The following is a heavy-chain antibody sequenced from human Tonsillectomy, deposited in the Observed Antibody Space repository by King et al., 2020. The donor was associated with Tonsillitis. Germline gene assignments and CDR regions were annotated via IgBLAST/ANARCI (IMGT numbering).Heavy chain of an antibody. CDR1: GFSFNSDW. CDR2: INQDGSKT. CDR3: ASDPHRGSDCYTLDF. D-gene: IGHD2-2*02. V-gene: IGHV3-7*03. Sequence: VQLVESGGGLVQPGGSLILSCAASGFSFNSDWMSWVRQAPGKGLEWVADINQDGSKTYYVASVRGRFTISRDNAKNSVYLQMYSLRAEDTAVYYCASDPHRGSDCYTLDFWGQGTLVTVSS. J-gene: IGHJ4*02.